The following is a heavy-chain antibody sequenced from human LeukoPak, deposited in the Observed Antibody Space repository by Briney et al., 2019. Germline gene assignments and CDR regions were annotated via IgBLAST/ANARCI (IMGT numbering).Heavy chain of an antibody. CDR2: INPSGGST. J-gene: IGHJ4*02. V-gene: IGHV1-46*01. D-gene: IGHD3-9*01. CDR1: GYTFTSYY. Sequence: ASVKVSCKASGYTFTSYYMHWVRQAPGQGLEWMGIINPSGGSTSYAQKFQGRVTMTRDMSTSTDYMELSSLRSEDTAVYYCARAYDILTGYHYWGQGTLVTVSS. CDR3: ARAYDILTGYHY.